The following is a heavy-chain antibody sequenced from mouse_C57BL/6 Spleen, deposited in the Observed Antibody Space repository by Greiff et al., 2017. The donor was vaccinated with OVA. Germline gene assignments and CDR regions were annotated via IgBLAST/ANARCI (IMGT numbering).Heavy chain of an antibody. D-gene: IGHD1-1*01. V-gene: IGHV1-64*01. CDR2: IHPNSGST. CDR3: ARAGSSSYYAMDY. Sequence: QVQLQQPGAELVKPGASVKLSCKASGYTFTSYWMHWVKQRPGQGLEWIGMIHPNSGSTNYNEKFKSKATLTVDKSSSTAYMQLSSLTSEDSAVYYCARAGSSSYYAMDYWGQGTSVTVSS. CDR1: GYTFTSYW. J-gene: IGHJ4*01.